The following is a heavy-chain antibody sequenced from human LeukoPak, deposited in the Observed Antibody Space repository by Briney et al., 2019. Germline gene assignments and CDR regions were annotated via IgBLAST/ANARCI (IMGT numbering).Heavy chain of an antibody. Sequence: GGSLRLSCAASGFTFSSYAMHWVRQAPGKGLEYVSAISNGGGSTHYANSVKGRFTISRDNSKNTLYLQMGSLRAEDMAVYYCARPYYDIWSTYVYWGQGTLVTVSS. CDR1: GFTFSSYA. J-gene: IGHJ4*02. D-gene: IGHD3-3*01. CDR2: ISNGGGST. CDR3: ARPYYDIWSTYVY. V-gene: IGHV3-64*01.